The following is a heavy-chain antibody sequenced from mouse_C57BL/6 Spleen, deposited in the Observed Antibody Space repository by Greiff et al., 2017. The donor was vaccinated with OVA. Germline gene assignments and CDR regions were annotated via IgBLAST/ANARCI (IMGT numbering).Heavy chain of an antibody. CDR1: GYTFTSYG. CDR2: IYPRSGNT. J-gene: IGHJ1*03. D-gene: IGHD2-3*01. CDR3: ARSGGGYFSYWYFDV. Sequence: QVQLKQSGAELARPGASVKLSCTASGYTFTSYGISWVKQRTGKGLEWIGEIYPRSGNTYYNEKFKGKAPLTADKSSSTAYMELRSLTSEDSAVYFCARSGGGYFSYWYFDVWGTGTTVTVSS. V-gene: IGHV1-81*01.